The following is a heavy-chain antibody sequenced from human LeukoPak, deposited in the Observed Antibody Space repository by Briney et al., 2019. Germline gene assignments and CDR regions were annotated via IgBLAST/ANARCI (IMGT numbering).Heavy chain of an antibody. CDR1: GFTFSSYA. CDR2: INGSGDST. D-gene: IGHD2-15*01. Sequence: GGSLRLSCAASGFTFSSYAMSWVRQAPGKGLEWVSTINGSGDSTHYADSVKGRFTISRDNSKNTLYLQMNSLRVEDAAVYYCAKDVGGPSFFDFWGQGSLVIVSS. CDR3: AKDVGGPSFFDF. J-gene: IGHJ4*02. V-gene: IGHV3-23*01.